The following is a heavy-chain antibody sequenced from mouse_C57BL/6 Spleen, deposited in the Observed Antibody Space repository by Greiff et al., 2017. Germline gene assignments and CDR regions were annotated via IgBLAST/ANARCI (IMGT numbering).Heavy chain of an antibody. Sequence: EVKLVESGAELVKPGASVKLSCTASGFNIKDYYMHWVKQRTEQGLEWIGRIDPEDGETKYAPKFQGKATITADTSSNTAYLQLSSLTSEDTAVYYCARITTVVATTWFAYWGQGTLVTVSA. D-gene: IGHD1-1*01. J-gene: IGHJ3*01. V-gene: IGHV14-2*01. CDR3: ARITTVVATTWFAY. CDR1: GFNIKDYY. CDR2: IDPEDGET.